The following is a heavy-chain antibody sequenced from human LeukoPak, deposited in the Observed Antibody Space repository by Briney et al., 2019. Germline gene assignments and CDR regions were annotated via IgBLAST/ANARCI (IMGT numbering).Heavy chain of an antibody. Sequence: GGSLRLSCAASGFTFNRHHMNWVRQAPGKGLFWVSGVSAGGGSTYYADSVKGRFTISRDNSRNTLHLQMNSLRAEDTAVYYCARDLSPVVRASPMGYWGQGTPVTVSS. V-gene: IGHV3-23*01. CDR3: ARDLSPVVRASPMGY. CDR1: GFTFNRHH. D-gene: IGHD3-10*01. CDR2: VSAGGGST. J-gene: IGHJ4*02.